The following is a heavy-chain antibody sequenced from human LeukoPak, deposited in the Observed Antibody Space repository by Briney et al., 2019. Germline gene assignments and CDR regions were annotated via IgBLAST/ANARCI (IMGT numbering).Heavy chain of an antibody. CDR3: AKDVPNHDY. CDR2: IRYDGSKT. V-gene: IGHV3-30*02. Sequence: EGSLRLSCTASGFSFTNHDMHWVRQAPGKGLEWVSFIRYDGSKTFYADSVKGRFTISRDNSNNTMYLQLNILSTEDTAVYYCAKDVPNHDYWGQGTLVTVSS. D-gene: IGHD1-14*01. J-gene: IGHJ4*02. CDR1: GFSFTNHD.